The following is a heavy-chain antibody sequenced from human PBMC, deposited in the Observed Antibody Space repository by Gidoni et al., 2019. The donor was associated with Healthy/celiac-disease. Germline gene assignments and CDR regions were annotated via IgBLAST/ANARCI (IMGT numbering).Heavy chain of an antibody. CDR1: GFTFSSYD. V-gene: IGHV3-13*01. J-gene: IGHJ4*02. D-gene: IGHD4-17*01. Sequence: EVQLVESGGGLVQPGGSLRLSCAASGFTFSSYDMHWVRQATGKGLEWVSAIGTACDTYYPGSVKGRFTISRENAKNSLCLQMNSLRAGDTAVYYCARAGAGDYYGDYDYWGQGTLVTVSS. CDR3: ARAGAGDYYGDYDY. CDR2: IGTACDT.